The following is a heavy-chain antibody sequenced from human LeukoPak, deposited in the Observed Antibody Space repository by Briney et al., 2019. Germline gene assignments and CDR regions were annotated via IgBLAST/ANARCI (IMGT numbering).Heavy chain of an antibody. CDR3: ARDGYCSSTSCYYFDY. Sequence: GGSLRLSCAASGFTFSNYWIHWVRQAPGKGLVWVSRINSDGSSTSYADSVKGRFTISRDNAKNTLYLQMNSLRAEDTVVYYCARDGYCSSTSCYYFDYWGQGTLVTVSS. D-gene: IGHD2-2*01. J-gene: IGHJ4*02. V-gene: IGHV3-74*01. CDR1: GFTFSNYW. CDR2: INSDGSST.